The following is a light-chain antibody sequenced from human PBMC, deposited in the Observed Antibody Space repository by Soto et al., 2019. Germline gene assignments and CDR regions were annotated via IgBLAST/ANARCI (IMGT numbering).Light chain of an antibody. Sequence: IQMTQSPSTLSASVGDRVTITCLASQSISSWLAWYQQKLGRAPRLLIYDASSLESGVPSRFSGSGYGTEFTLTISSLQPDDFATYYCQQYNTYSSLTFGGGTKVDIK. CDR2: DAS. J-gene: IGKJ4*01. V-gene: IGKV1-5*01. CDR3: QQYNTYSSLT. CDR1: QSISSW.